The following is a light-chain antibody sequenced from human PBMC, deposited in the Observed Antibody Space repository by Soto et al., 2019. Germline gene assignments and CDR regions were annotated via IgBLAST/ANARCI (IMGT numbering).Light chain of an antibody. V-gene: IGKV3-15*01. CDR1: QSVSRK. CDR3: QQYNNWFSIT. CDR2: DTS. Sequence: EIVMTQSPATLSVSPGERATLSCRASQSVSRKLAWYQQKPGQAPRLVMYDTSTRATGIPARFSGSGSGTEFTLTISSLQSEDFAVYYCQQYNNWFSITFGQGTRLEIK. J-gene: IGKJ5*01.